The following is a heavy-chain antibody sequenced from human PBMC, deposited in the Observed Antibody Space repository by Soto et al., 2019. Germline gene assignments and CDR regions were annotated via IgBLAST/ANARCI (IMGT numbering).Heavy chain of an antibody. CDR3: ARGISTNRYYYYYGMDV. J-gene: IGHJ6*02. Sequence: ASGKVSCKASGDTLTSYYLHWVRQPPGQWPEWTRITKPCGGITNDAENFQDRVPMTSHTSTRTVYMELSSLRSEDTAVYYCARGISTNRYYYYYGMDVWGQGTTVTVSS. CDR2: TKPCGGIT. V-gene: IGHV1-46*01. CDR1: GDTLTSYY. D-gene: IGHD2-8*01.